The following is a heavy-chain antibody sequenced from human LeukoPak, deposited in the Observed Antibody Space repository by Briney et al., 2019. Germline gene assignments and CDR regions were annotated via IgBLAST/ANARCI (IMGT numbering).Heavy chain of an antibody. Sequence: GGSLRLSCAASGFTFSSYWMSWVRQAPGKGLEWVANIKQDGSEKDYVDSVKGRFTISRDTAKNSLYLQMNSLRAEDTAVYYCAREKNCSSTSCYLFDYWGQGTLVTVSS. V-gene: IGHV3-7*01. J-gene: IGHJ4*02. CDR3: AREKNCSSTSCYLFDY. CDR2: IKQDGSEK. CDR1: GFTFSSYW. D-gene: IGHD2-2*01.